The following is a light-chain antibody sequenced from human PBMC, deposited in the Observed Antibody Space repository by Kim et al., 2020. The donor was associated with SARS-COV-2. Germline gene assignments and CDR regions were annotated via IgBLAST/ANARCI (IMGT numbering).Light chain of an antibody. CDR1: QSVTSN. Sequence: SPGERVTLSCRASQSVTSNLAWYQQKSGQPPRLLISGASTRATGIPARFSGRGSGTEFTLTISSLQSEDFAVYYCHQYNDWPPITFGQGTRLEIK. J-gene: IGKJ5*01. CDR2: GAS. V-gene: IGKV3-15*01. CDR3: HQYNDWPPIT.